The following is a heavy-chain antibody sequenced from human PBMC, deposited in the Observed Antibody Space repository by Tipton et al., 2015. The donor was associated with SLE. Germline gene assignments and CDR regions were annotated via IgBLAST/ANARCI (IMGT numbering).Heavy chain of an antibody. Sequence: TLSLTCTVSGGSINNYYWSWIRQSPGTGPEWIGYIYSSGSTSSNPSLRSRFTISVDTSKNQFSLKLSSVTAADTAGYYCARQQEDTEDYNGMDVWGQGTTVTVSS. CDR1: GGSINNYY. CDR2: IYSSGST. J-gene: IGHJ6*02. D-gene: IGHD2-15*01. V-gene: IGHV4-59*08. CDR3: ARQQEDTEDYNGMDV.